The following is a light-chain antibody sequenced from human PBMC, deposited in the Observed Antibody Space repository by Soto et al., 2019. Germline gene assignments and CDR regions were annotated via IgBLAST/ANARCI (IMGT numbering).Light chain of an antibody. V-gene: IGLV1-40*01. J-gene: IGLJ3*02. CDR1: SSNIGAGYD. CDR2: GNS. Sequence: QSVPTQPPSVSGAPGQRVTISCTGSSSNIGAGYDVHWYQQLPGTAPKLLIYGNSNRPSGVPDRFSGSKSGTSASLAITGLQAEDEADYYCQSYDSSLCGSVFGGGTKLTVL. CDR3: QSYDSSLCGSV.